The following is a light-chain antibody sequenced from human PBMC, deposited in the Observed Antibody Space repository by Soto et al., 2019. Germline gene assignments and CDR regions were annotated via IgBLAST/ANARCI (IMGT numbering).Light chain of an antibody. V-gene: IGKV3-20*01. CDR3: HHYGDSPIFT. J-gene: IGKJ3*01. CDR1: QSVSRNY. CDR2: GAS. Sequence: EIVLTQSPGTLSLSPGATATLSRRASQSVSRNYLAWFQQEPGQAPRLLIHGASSRAAGTPDRFSGSGSGADFTLTISRLEPEDFAVYYCHHYGDSPIFTFGPGTKVDIK.